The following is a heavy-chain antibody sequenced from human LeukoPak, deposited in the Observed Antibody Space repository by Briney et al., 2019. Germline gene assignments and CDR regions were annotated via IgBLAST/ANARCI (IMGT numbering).Heavy chain of an antibody. CDR1: CFTFSTAC. Sequence: PGGSQRLFCAASCFTFSTACTNWVRQSPEKGLEWGGLIKDKIDGGTTDFDAPVKGRFIISRNDSKKTLFMKMNSLQTDDTAVYYCTIDTPTWNPYGFAYWGQGTLVTVSS. D-gene: IGHD1-1*01. V-gene: IGHV3-15*07. CDR3: TIDTPTWNPYGFAY. J-gene: IGHJ4*02. CDR2: IKDKIDGGTT.